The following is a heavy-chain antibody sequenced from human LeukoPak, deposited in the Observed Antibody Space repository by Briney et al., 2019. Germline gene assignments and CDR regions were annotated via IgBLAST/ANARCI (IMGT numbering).Heavy chain of an antibody. Sequence: GASVKVSCKASGYAFTTYGISWVRQAPGQGLEWMGWITTYNGDANYAQKLQGRVIMTRDTSTSTAYMELRGLRSDDTAVYYWARGGGGLGDNWFDPWGQGTLVTVSS. V-gene: IGHV1-18*01. CDR2: ITTYNGDA. J-gene: IGHJ5*02. D-gene: IGHD3-10*01. CDR3: ARGGGGLGDNWFDP. CDR1: GYAFTTYG.